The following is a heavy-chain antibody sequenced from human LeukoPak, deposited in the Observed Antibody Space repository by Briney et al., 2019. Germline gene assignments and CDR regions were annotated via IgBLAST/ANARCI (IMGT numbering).Heavy chain of an antibody. D-gene: IGHD5-24*01. CDR1: GDSISSGRYY. Sequence: PSQTLSLTCTVSGDSISSGRYYWGWIRQPPGKGLEWIGYIHYSGNTYYNSSLKSRVTISLDKSKNQFSLKLSSVTAADTAVYYCARATVEMATKNDYYFDYWGQGTLVTVSS. CDR3: ARATVEMATKNDYYFDY. J-gene: IGHJ4*02. V-gene: IGHV4-30-4*08. CDR2: IHYSGNT.